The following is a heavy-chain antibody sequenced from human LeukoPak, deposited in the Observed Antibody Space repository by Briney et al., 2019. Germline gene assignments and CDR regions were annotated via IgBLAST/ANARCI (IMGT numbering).Heavy chain of an antibody. Sequence: GGSLRLSCAASGFTFSSYAMSWVRQAPGKGLEWVSAISGSGGSTYYADSVKGRFTISRDNSKNTLYLQMNSLRAEDTAVYYCATSPLWFGELLQYYSDYWGQGTLVTVSS. CDR1: GFTFSSYA. CDR3: ATSPLWFGELLQYYSDY. CDR2: ISGSGGST. J-gene: IGHJ4*02. V-gene: IGHV3-23*01. D-gene: IGHD3-10*01.